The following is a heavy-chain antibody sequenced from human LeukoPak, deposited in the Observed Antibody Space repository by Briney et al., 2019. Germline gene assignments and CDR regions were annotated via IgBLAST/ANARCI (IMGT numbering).Heavy chain of an antibody. J-gene: IGHJ4*02. Sequence: SETLSLTCAVYGGSFSGYYWSWIRQPPGKGLEWIGEINHSGSTNYNPSLKSRVTISVDTSKNQFSLKLNSVTAADTAVYYCARGLIIAAAGSNYFDYWGQGTLVTVSS. V-gene: IGHV4-34*01. D-gene: IGHD6-13*01. CDR3: ARGLIIAAAGSNYFDY. CDR2: INHSGST. CDR1: GGSFSGYY.